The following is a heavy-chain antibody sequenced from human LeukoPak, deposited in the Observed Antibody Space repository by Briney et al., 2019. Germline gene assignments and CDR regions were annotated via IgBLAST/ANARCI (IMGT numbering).Heavy chain of an antibody. D-gene: IGHD3-9*01. CDR3: ARDYNDILTGSDY. CDR2: ISPSGGST. CDR1: GYTFTSNY. Sequence: VASVKVSCKAFGYTFTSNYMHWVRQAPGQGPEWMGVISPSGGSTTYAQKFQGRVTLTRDTSISTAYMELSRLRSDDTAVYYCARDYNDILTGSDYWGQGTLVTVSS. J-gene: IGHJ4*02. V-gene: IGHV1-46*01.